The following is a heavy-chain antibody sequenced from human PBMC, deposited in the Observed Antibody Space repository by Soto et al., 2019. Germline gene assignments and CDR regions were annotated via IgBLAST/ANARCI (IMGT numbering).Heavy chain of an antibody. CDR2: INPSGGTT. CDR1: GYTFTDHY. V-gene: IGHV1-46*01. CDR3: ARVQSHDSSGPVWSYGMDV. J-gene: IGHJ6*02. Sequence: ASVKVSCKTSGYTFTDHYMHWVRQAPGQGLEWMGIINPSGGTTVYVQNFQDRVTMTRDTSTSTVYMELSSLRSEDTAVYYCARVQSHDSSGPVWSYGMDVWGQGTTVTVSS. D-gene: IGHD3-22*01.